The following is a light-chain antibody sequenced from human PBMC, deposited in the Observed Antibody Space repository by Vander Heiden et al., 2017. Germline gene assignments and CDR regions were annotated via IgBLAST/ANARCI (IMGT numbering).Light chain of an antibody. CDR2: AAS. CDR3: QQTYRTSGLT. Sequence: DIQMTQSPSSLSASVGDRVTITCRASQSISSYLNWYQQKPGKAPKLLIYAASSLQSGVPSRFSGSGSGTDFTLTISSLQPEDFATYYCQQTYRTSGLTFGGGTKVEIK. J-gene: IGKJ4*01. CDR1: QSISSY. V-gene: IGKV1-39*01.